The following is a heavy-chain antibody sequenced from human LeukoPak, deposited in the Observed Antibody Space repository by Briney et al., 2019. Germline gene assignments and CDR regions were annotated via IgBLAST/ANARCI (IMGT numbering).Heavy chain of an antibody. V-gene: IGHV3-21*04. J-gene: IGHJ4*02. CDR2: ISSSSSYI. CDR1: GFTFSSYS. Sequence: PGGSLRLSCAASGFTFSSYSMNWVRQAPGKGLEWVSSISSSSSYIYYADSVKGRFTISRDNAKNSLYLQMNSLRAEDTALYYCAKDIGYSSSWFHYWGQGTLVTVSS. CDR3: AKDIGYSSSWFHY. D-gene: IGHD6-13*01.